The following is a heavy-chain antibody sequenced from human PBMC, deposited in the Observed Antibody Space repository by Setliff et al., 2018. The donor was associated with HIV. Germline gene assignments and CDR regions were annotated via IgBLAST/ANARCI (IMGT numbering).Heavy chain of an antibody. J-gene: IGHJ3*02. Sequence: PGESLKISCKGSGYSFTSYWIGWVRQMPGKGLEWMGIIYPSDSDTRYRPSFQGQVTISADKSISTAYLQWSSLKASDTAMYYCARQLLSGFYFDRSGYHDAFAIWGQGTMVTVSS. CDR1: GYSFTSYW. CDR3: ARQLLSGFYFDRSGYHDAFAI. D-gene: IGHD3-22*01. CDR2: IYPSDSDT. V-gene: IGHV5-51*01.